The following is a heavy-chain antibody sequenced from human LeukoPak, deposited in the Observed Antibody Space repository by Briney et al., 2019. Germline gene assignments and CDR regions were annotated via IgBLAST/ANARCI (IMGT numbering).Heavy chain of an antibody. CDR3: AIEGATIDAFDI. CDR1: GGTFSSYA. D-gene: IGHD3-16*01. J-gene: IGHJ3*02. Sequence: GASVKVSCKASGGTFSSYAISWVRQAPGQGLEWMGGIIPIFGTANYAQKFQGRVTTTTDESTSTAYMELSSLRSEDTAVYYCAIEGATIDAFDIWGQGTMVTVSS. CDR2: IIPIFGTA. V-gene: IGHV1-69*05.